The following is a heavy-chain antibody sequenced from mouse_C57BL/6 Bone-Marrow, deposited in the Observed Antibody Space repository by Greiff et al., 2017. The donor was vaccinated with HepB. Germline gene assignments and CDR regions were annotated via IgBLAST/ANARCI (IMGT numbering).Heavy chain of an antibody. D-gene: IGHD2-5*01. Sequence: QVQLQQPGAELVKPGASVKLSCKASGYTFTSYWMHWVKQRPGQGLEWIGMIHPNSGSTNYNEKFKSKATLTVDKSSSTAYMQLSSLTSEDSAVYYCARGGYYSNYEEGAMDYWGQGTSVTVSS. CDR3: ARGGYYSNYEEGAMDY. CDR1: GYTFTSYW. CDR2: IHPNSGST. V-gene: IGHV1-64*01. J-gene: IGHJ4*01.